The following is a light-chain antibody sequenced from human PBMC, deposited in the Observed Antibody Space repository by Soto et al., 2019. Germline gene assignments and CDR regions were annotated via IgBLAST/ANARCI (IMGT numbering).Light chain of an antibody. Sequence: QSVLTQPPSVSGAPGQRVTISCTGSSSNVGAGGDVHWYQQLPGAAPKLLIYGNINRPAGVSDRFSGSKSGASASLAITGLRAEDEGDYFCQSYGTSLSGLYVFGTGTKVTVL. J-gene: IGLJ1*01. V-gene: IGLV1-40*01. CDR1: SSNVGAGGD. CDR3: QSYGTSLSGLYV. CDR2: GNI.